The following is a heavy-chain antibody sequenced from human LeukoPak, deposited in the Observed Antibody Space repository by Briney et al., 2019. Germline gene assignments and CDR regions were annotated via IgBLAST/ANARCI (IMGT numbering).Heavy chain of an antibody. V-gene: IGHV1-2*02. CDR2: INPNSGGT. D-gene: IGHD6-19*01. CDR3: ARDSDRDSSG. CDR1: GYTFTGYY. J-gene: IGHJ4*02. Sequence: ASVKVSCKASGYTFTGYYMHWVRQAPGQGLEWMGWINPNSGGTNYAQKFQGRVTMTRDTSISTAYMGLSRLRSDDTAVYYCARDSDRDSSGWGQGTLVTVSS.